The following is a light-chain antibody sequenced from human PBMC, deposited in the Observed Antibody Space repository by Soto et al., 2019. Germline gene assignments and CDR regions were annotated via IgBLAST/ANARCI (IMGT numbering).Light chain of an antibody. J-gene: IGLJ3*02. CDR2: GNS. CDR1: GSNIGAGYN. Sequence: QSVLTQPSSVSGDPGQTVTISCTGSGSNIGAGYNVHWYQQLPGTAPKLLIHGNSNRPSGVPDRFSGSKSGTSASLAINGLQAEDEAHYYCQSYDNSLSGSWVFGGGTKLTVL. V-gene: IGLV1-40*01. CDR3: QSYDNSLSGSWV.